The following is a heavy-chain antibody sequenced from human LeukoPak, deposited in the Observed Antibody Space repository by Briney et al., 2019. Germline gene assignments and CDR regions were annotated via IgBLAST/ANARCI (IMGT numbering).Heavy chain of an antibody. D-gene: IGHD6-6*01. CDR3: ARSGSGRLYYYYMDV. J-gene: IGHJ6*03. CDR1: GYTFTGYY. CDR2: FIPIFGTA. Sequence: ASVKVSCKASGYTFTGYYMHWVRQAPGQGLEWMGGFIPIFGTANYAQKFQGRVTITTDESATTVYMELNSLKSDDTAVYYCARSGSGRLYYYYMDVWGKGTTVTVSS. V-gene: IGHV1-69*05.